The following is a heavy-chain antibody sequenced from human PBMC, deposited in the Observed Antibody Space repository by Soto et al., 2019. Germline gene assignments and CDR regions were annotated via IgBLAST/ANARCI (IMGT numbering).Heavy chain of an antibody. D-gene: IGHD6-6*01. J-gene: IGHJ6*03. V-gene: IGHV6-1*01. CDR1: GDSVSSNSAA. Sequence: SQTLSLTCAISGDSVSSNSAAWNWIRQSPSRGLEWLGRTYYRSKWYNDYAVSVKSRITINPDTSKNQFSLKLSSVTAADTAVYYCARVRVQPYYYYYMDVWGKGTTVTVSS. CDR3: ARVRVQPYYYYYMDV. CDR2: TYYRSKWYN.